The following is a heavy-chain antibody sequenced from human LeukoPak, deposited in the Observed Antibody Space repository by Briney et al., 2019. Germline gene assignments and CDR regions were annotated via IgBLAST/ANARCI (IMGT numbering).Heavy chain of an antibody. CDR1: GGSFSVYY. CDR2: INRGGST. V-gene: IGHV4-34*01. CDR3: GLSTTKATTRTIDY. D-gene: IGHD4-17*01. J-gene: IGHJ4*02. Sequence: SETLSLTCAVYGGSFSVYYWSWIRQPPEKGLEWIGEINRGGSTNYSPSLKSRVTISLDTSKNQVSLKLSSVTAADTAMYYCGLSTTKATTRTIDYWGQGTLVTVSS.